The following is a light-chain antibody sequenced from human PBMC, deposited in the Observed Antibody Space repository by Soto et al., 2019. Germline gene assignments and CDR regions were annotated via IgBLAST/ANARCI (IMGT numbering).Light chain of an antibody. Sequence: SYELTQPPSVSVSPGQTARITCSGDALPKQYAYWYQQKPGQAPVLVIYKDSERPSGIPERFSGSSSGTTVTSTISGVQAEDEADYYCQSADSSGTYNVFGTGTKV. V-gene: IGLV3-25*02. J-gene: IGLJ1*01. CDR1: ALPKQY. CDR3: QSADSSGTYNV. CDR2: KDS.